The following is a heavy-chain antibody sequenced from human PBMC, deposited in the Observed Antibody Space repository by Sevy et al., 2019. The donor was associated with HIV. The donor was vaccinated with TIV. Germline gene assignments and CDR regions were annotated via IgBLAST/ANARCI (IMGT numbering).Heavy chain of an antibody. Sequence: GGSLRLSCAASGFTFSSYWMHWVRQAPGKGLVWVSRINSDGSSTSYADSVKGRFTISRDNAKNTLYLQMNNLRAEDTAVYYCASLSGSYYWGADYWGQGTLVTVSS. J-gene: IGHJ4*02. CDR2: INSDGSST. CDR1: GFTFSSYW. CDR3: ASLSGSYYWGADY. V-gene: IGHV3-74*01. D-gene: IGHD1-26*01.